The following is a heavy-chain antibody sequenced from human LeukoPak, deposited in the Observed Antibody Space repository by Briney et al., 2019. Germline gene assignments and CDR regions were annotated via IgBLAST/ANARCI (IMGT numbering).Heavy chain of an antibody. CDR2: INPNSGGT. Sequence: ASVKVSCKASGYTFTGYYMHWVRQAPGQGLEWMGWINPNSGGTNYAQKFQGRVTMTRDTSISTAYMELRRLRSDDTAVYYCARTTGHVVVVAATHLGYWGQGTLVTVSS. J-gene: IGHJ4*02. CDR3: ARTTGHVVVVAATHLGY. D-gene: IGHD2-15*01. V-gene: IGHV1-2*02. CDR1: GYTFTGYY.